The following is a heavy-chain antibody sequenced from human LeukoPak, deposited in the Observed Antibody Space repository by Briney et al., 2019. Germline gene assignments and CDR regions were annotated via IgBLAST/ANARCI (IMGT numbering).Heavy chain of an antibody. J-gene: IGHJ5*01. D-gene: IGHD2-15*01. CDR3: ARSSGSALALGSRFDP. V-gene: IGHV3-30-3*01. CDR1: GFDFPTYA. CDR2: VSYSGDKK. Sequence: GRSLRLSCAASGFDFPTYAMHWVRQAPGKGLEWVAGVSYSGDKKEYADSVKGRFTVSRDNSENTVYLQMNSLRSDDAAVYYYARSSGSALALGSRFDPWGQGVHVTVSS.